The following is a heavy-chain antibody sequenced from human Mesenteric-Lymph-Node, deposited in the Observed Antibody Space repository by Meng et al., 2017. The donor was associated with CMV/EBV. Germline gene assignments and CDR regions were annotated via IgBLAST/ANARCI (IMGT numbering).Heavy chain of an antibody. J-gene: IGHJ5*02. Sequence: SETLSLTCTVSGGSISTYYWSWIRQSPGKGLEWIGYIYISGGTSYNPSLKSRATISLDTSKNQFSLKLSSVTAADTAVYYCARHYQLLYGWFDPWGQGTLVTVSS. CDR2: IYISGGT. CDR1: GGSISTYY. D-gene: IGHD2-2*02. CDR3: ARHYQLLYGWFDP. V-gene: IGHV4-59*01.